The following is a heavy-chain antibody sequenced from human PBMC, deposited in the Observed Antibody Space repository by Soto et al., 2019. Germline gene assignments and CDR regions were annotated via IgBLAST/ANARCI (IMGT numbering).Heavy chain of an antibody. CDR2: INPSVGSK. Sequence: WMGLINPSVGSKSYAQKFQGRVTMTRDTSTRTVYMELSRLISEDRAEYYCARDLNRIAAAGTQGAFDIWGQGTMVTVSS. J-gene: IGHJ3*02. D-gene: IGHD6-13*01. V-gene: IGHV1-46*03. CDR3: ARDLNRIAAAGTQGAFDI.